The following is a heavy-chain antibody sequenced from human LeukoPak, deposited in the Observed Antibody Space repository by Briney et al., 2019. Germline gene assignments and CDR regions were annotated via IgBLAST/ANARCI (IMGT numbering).Heavy chain of an antibody. CDR1: GFIFSSYA. CDR3: ARQVAGLDY. J-gene: IGHJ4*01. V-gene: IGHV3-30-3*01. D-gene: IGHD6-19*01. CDR2: ISFDGSNK. Sequence: PGGSLRLSCAASGFIFSSYAVHWVRQAPGKGLEWVAFISFDGSNKYYADSVKGRFTISRDNSKNTLYLQMNSLRAEDTAVYYCARQVAGLDYWGRGSLVTVSS.